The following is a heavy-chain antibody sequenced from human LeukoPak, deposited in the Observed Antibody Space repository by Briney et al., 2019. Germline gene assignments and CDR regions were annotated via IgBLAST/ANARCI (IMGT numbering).Heavy chain of an antibody. CDR1: GFTFSSYA. CDR3: AREGDFWSGYPIDHYYYMDV. J-gene: IGHJ6*03. V-gene: IGHV3-23*01. Sequence: PGGSLRLSCSASGFTFSSYAMTWVRQAPGKGLEWVSAIIGRGDLEFYTESVKGRFTISRDHSKNTVHLQMDSLRAEDTAIYYCAREGDFWSGYPIDHYYYMDVWGKGTTVTVTS. CDR2: IIGRGDLE. D-gene: IGHD3-3*01.